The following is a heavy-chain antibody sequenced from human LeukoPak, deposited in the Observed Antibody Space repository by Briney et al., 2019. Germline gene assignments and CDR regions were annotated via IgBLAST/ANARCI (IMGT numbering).Heavy chain of an antibody. CDR3: ARDSYVVATLRHFDY. V-gene: IGHV3-23*01. D-gene: IGHD5-12*01. CDR1: GFTFSSYA. CDR2: ISDSGGNM. Sequence: TGGSLRLSCEASGFTFSSYAMSWVRQAPGKGLEWVSSISDSGGNMYYADSVKGRFTISRDSSKNTLYLQMNSLRAEDTAVYYCARDSYVVATLRHFDYWGQGTLVTVSS. J-gene: IGHJ4*02.